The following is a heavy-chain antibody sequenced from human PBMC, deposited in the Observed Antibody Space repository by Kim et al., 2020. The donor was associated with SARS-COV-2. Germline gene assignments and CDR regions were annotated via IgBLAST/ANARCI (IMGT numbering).Heavy chain of an antibody. Sequence: ASVKVSCKASGYTFTGYYMHWVRQAPGQGLEWMGRINPNSGGTNYAQKFQGRVTMTRDTSISTAYMELSRLRSDDTAVYYCALLQQPFVRETIDYWGQGTLVTVSS. V-gene: IGHV1-2*06. CDR1: GYTFTGYY. J-gene: IGHJ4*02. CDR2: INPNSGGT. D-gene: IGHD6-13*01. CDR3: ALLQQPFVRETIDY.